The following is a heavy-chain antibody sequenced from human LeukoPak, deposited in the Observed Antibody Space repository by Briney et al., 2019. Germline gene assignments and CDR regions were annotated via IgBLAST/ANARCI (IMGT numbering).Heavy chain of an antibody. Sequence: ASVKVSCKASGYTFTSYGISWVRQAPGQGLEWMGWISAYNGNTNYAQKLQGRVTMTTDTSTSTAYMELSSLRSEDTAVYYCARAQDSMIVVALSAFDIWGQGTMVTVSS. CDR3: ARAQDSMIVVALSAFDI. J-gene: IGHJ3*02. V-gene: IGHV1-18*01. CDR1: GYTFTSYG. CDR2: ISAYNGNT. D-gene: IGHD3-22*01.